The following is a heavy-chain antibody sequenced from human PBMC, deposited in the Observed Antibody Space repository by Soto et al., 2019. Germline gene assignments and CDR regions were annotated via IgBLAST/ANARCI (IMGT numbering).Heavy chain of an antibody. Sequence: LRLSCAASGFTFSNAWLTWVRQAPGKGLEWVGRIKRRSDGGAADYAAPVKDRFTISRDDSKTTFYLQMNSLTTEDTAVYYCTSTLALWGQGTLVTVSS. CDR1: GFTFSNAW. CDR3: TSTLAL. J-gene: IGHJ4*02. CDR2: IKRRSDGGAA. V-gene: IGHV3-15*01.